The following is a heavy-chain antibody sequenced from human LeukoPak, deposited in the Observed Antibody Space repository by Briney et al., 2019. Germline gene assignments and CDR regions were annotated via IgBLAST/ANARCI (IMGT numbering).Heavy chain of an antibody. CDR3: AKENPGITMVRGVPMYYFDY. J-gene: IGHJ4*02. V-gene: IGHV3-23*01. CDR2: ISGSGGST. D-gene: IGHD3-10*01. CDR1: GFTFSSYA. Sequence: GGSLKLSCAASGFTFSSYAMSWVRQDPGKGLEWVSAISGSGGSTYYADSVKGRFTISRDNSKNTLYLQMNSLRAEDTAVYYCAKENPGITMVRGVPMYYFDYWGQGTLVTVSS.